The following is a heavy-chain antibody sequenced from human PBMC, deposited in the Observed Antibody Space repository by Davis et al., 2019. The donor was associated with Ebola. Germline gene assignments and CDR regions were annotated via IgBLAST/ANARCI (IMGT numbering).Heavy chain of an antibody. Sequence: SLKISCTASGFTFSRHWMYWVRQAPGKGLEWVSGISWNSGSIGYADSVKGRFTISRDNAKNSLFLQMNNLRADDSAVYYCARGIPNWFDPWGQGTLVTVSS. CDR1: GFTFSRHW. J-gene: IGHJ5*02. CDR2: ISWNSGSI. CDR3: ARGIPNWFDP. V-gene: IGHV3-9*01.